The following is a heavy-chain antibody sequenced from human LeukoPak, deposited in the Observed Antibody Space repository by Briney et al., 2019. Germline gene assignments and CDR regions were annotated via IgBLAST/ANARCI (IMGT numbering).Heavy chain of an antibody. Sequence: GGSLRLSCAASGSTFSSYSMNWVRQAPGKGLEWVSSISSSSSYIYYADSVKGRFTISRDNAKNSLYLQMNSLRAEDTAVYYCARADRLGAALLASFDYWGQGTLVTVSS. V-gene: IGHV3-21*01. CDR3: ARADRLGAALLASFDY. CDR1: GSTFSSYS. CDR2: ISSSSSYI. D-gene: IGHD3-16*01. J-gene: IGHJ4*02.